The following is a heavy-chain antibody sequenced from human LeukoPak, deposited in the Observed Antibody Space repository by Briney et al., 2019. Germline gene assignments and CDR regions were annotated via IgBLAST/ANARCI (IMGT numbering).Heavy chain of an antibody. Sequence: QPGRSLRLSCAASGFAFSSFGMHWVRQAPGKGLEWVAVIWYDGTNKYYADSVKGRFTISRDNSKNTLALQMTSLRVDDTAVYYCERDPSEYEYNRGWYRDFWGQGSQVIVSS. V-gene: IGHV3-33*01. J-gene: IGHJ4*02. CDR2: IWYDGTNK. D-gene: IGHD6-19*01. CDR1: GFAFSSFG. CDR3: ERDPSEYEYNRGWYRDF.